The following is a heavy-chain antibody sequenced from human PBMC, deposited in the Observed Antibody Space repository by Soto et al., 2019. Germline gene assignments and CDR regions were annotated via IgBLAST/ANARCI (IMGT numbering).Heavy chain of an antibody. CDR1: GCTFSSYW. J-gene: IGHJ6*02. CDR2: IKQDGSEK. CDR3: ARESIPGRSDPNSCYYVRHX. V-gene: IGHV3-7*01. Sequence: GSLILACAASGCTFSSYWMSWVRQAPGKGLEWVSNIKQDGSEKCYVYSVKGRFTISRDNAKNSLYLQMKSLRAEDTAVYYCARESIPGRSDPNSCYYVRHXSGQGTRFTVS.